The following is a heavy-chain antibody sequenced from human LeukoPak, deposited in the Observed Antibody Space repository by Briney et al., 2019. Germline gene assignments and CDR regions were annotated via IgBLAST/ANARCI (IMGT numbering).Heavy chain of an antibody. CDR2: IYYIGNT. Sequence: SQTLSLTCTVSGGSISSGDYYWSWIRQPPGKGLEWIGYIYYIGNTFYNPSLKSRVTISVDTSKNQFSLKLSSVTAADTAVYYCASAYCGGDCTPYWYFDLWGRGTLVTVSS. CDR1: GGSISSGDYY. J-gene: IGHJ2*01. D-gene: IGHD2-21*02. V-gene: IGHV4-30-4*01. CDR3: ASAYCGGDCTPYWYFDL.